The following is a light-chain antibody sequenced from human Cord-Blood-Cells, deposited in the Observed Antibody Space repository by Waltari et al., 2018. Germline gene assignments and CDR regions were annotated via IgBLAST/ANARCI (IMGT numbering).Light chain of an antibody. J-gene: IGLJ2*01. CDR3: CSYAGSSTFKV. V-gene: IGLV2-23*03. CDR1: SSDVGSYNI. Sequence: QSALTQPASVSGSPGQSITISCTGTSSDVGSYNIVSWYQQHPGKAPKLMIYEGSKRPSGVSNRFSGSKSGNTASLTISGLQAEDEADYYCCSYAGSSTFKVFGGGTKLTVL. CDR2: EGS.